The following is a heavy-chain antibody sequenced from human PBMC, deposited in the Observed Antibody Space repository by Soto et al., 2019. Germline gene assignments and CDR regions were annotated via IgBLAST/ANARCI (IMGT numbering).Heavy chain of an antibody. D-gene: IGHD3-22*01. CDR2: INADNGNT. V-gene: IGHV1-3*01. CDR3: AAGRWQGYYASSGSDSFDS. CDR1: GYPFTTHA. J-gene: IGHJ4*02. Sequence: AVSLRVSDKAAGYPFTTHALHYVRQAPGQMLELMGWINADNGNTKFSQKFQGRVTIARDTSADTVYMELRSLRSEDTAVYYCAAGRWQGYYASSGSDSFDSRGQGTLVTVSS.